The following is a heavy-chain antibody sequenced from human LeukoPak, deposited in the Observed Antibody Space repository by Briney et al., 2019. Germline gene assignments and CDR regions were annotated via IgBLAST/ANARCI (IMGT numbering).Heavy chain of an antibody. CDR2: IYYSGST. CDR1: GGSISSFY. D-gene: IGHD1-7*01. Sequence: SESLSLTCTVAGGSISSFYWTWIRQPPGKGLGGIGYIYYSGSTYYNPSLKSRVTISVDTSKNQFSPKLSSVTAADTAVYYCARGNWNYGNWFDPWGQGTLVTVSS. CDR3: ARGNWNYGNWFDP. V-gene: IGHV4-59*06. J-gene: IGHJ5*02.